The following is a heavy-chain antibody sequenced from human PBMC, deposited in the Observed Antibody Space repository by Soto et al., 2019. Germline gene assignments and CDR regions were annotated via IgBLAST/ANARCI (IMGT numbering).Heavy chain of an antibody. Sequence: EVQLVESGGGLVQPGGSLRLSCAASGFPFSSYWMSWVRQAPGKGLEWVANIKQDGDEQYYVDSVKGRFTISRDNAKNSLYLQMNSMSAEDTAVYYCGRDLRDWDSGSYSYDYWGQGTLVTVSS. CDR3: GRDLRDWDSGSYSYDY. CDR2: IKQDGDEQ. J-gene: IGHJ4*02. V-gene: IGHV3-7*04. CDR1: GFPFSSYW. D-gene: IGHD1-26*01.